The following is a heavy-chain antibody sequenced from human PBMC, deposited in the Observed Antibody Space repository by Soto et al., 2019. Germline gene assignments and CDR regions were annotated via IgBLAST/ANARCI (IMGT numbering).Heavy chain of an antibody. J-gene: IGHJ6*02. V-gene: IGHV1-69*13. CDR1: GGTFSSYA. Sequence: ASVKVSCKASGGTFSSYAISWVRQAPGQGLEWMGGIIPIFGTANYAQKFQGRVTITADESTSTAYMELSSLRSEDTAVYYCARTYYYDSSGYYYSNRDYYGMDVWGQGTTVTVSS. CDR3: ARTYYYDSSGYYYSNRDYYGMDV. D-gene: IGHD3-22*01. CDR2: IIPIFGTA.